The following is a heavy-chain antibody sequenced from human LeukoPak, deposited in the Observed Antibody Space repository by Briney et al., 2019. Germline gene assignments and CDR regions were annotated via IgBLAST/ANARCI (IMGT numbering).Heavy chain of an antibody. CDR1: GYTFTSYG. J-gene: IGHJ5*02. CDR2: ISAYNGNT. Sequence: ASAKVSCKASGYTFTSYGISWVRQAPGQGLEWMGWISAYNGNTNYAQKLQGRVTMTTDTSTSTAYMELRSLRSDDTAVYYCARQLGYDSSGDWFDPWGQGTLVTVSS. V-gene: IGHV1-18*01. CDR3: ARQLGYDSSGDWFDP. D-gene: IGHD3-22*01.